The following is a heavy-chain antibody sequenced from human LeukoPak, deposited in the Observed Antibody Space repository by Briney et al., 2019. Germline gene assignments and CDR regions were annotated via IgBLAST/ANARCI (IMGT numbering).Heavy chain of an antibody. CDR2: IYYSGST. CDR3: ARSIAARPSYYFDY. Sequence: SETLSLTCTVSGGSISSYYWSWIRQPPGKGLEWIGYIYYSGSTNYNPSLKSRVTISVDTSKNQFSLKLSSVTAADTAVYYCARSIAARPSYYFDYWGQGTLVTVSS. J-gene: IGHJ4*02. D-gene: IGHD6-6*01. V-gene: IGHV4-59*01. CDR1: GGSISSYY.